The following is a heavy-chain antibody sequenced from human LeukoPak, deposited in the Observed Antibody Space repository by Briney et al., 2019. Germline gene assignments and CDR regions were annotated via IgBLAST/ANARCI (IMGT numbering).Heavy chain of an antibody. CDR3: AKGKYQLRYFCMDV. J-gene: IGHJ6*02. Sequence: RGCLRLSCAASGFTSISYAMSWVRQAPGRRREWGSAIIGSAGSTYYADSVKCRYTIFTDNSKNTMYMQMNSLRAEDTDVYYCAKGKYQLRYFCMDVWGQGTLVTVSS. D-gene: IGHD2-2*01. CDR1: GFTSISYA. V-gene: IGHV3-23*01. CDR2: IIGSAGST.